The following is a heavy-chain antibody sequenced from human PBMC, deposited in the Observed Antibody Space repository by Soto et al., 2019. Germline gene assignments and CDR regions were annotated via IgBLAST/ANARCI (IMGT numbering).Heavy chain of an antibody. CDR3: AREVGFCSGGSCYEGVDGMDV. Sequence: QVKLVQSGDEVKKPGASVKVSCKASGYTFTNFGISWVRQAPGQGLEWMGWISAYNGHTNYAQNLQGRVTMTTDTSTSTAYMELRSLRSDDTAVYYCAREVGFCSGGSCYEGVDGMDVWGQGTTVTVSS. V-gene: IGHV1-18*01. CDR2: ISAYNGHT. CDR1: GYTFTNFG. D-gene: IGHD2-15*01. J-gene: IGHJ6*02.